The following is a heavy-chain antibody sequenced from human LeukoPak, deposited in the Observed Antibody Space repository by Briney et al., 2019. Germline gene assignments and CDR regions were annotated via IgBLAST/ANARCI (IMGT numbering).Heavy chain of an antibody. CDR2: IKQDGSEK. Sequence: GGSLRLSCAASGFTSSSYWMSWVRQAPGKGLEWVANIKQDGSEKYYVDSVKGRFTISRDNAKNSLYLQMNSLRAEDTAVYYCARAGSWSHYYYYYMDVWGKGTTVTISS. J-gene: IGHJ6*03. CDR3: ARAGSWSHYYYYYMDV. D-gene: IGHD1-26*01. CDR1: GFTSSSYW. V-gene: IGHV3-7*01.